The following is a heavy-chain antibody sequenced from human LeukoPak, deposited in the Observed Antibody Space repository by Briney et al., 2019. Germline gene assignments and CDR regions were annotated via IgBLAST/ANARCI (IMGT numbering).Heavy chain of an antibody. CDR1: GFTFSSYA. D-gene: IGHD6-6*01. V-gene: IGHV3-30-3*01. J-gene: IGHJ3*02. Sequence: GGSLRLSCAASGFTFSSYAMHWVRQAPGKGLEWVAVISYDGSNKYYADSVKGRFTISRDNSKNTLYLQMNSLRAEDTAGYYCARDQDGSSSVGGAFDIWGQGTMVTVSS. CDR2: ISYDGSNK. CDR3: ARDQDGSSSVGGAFDI.